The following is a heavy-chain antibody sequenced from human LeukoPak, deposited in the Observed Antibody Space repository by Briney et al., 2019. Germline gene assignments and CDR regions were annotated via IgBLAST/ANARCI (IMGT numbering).Heavy chain of an antibody. Sequence: GASVKVSCKASGYTFTTYDINWVRQATEQGLEWMGWMNPTSGYTGYAQKFQGRITMTRDTSLRTAYKELSSLRSEDTAVYYCARVAGSVDSWGQGTLVTVSS. CDR1: GYTFTTYD. CDR3: ARVAGSVDS. CDR2: MNPTSGYT. V-gene: IGHV1-8*01. D-gene: IGHD6-19*01. J-gene: IGHJ4*02.